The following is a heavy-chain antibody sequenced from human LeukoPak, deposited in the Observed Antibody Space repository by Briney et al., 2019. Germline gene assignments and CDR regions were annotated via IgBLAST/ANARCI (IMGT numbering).Heavy chain of an antibody. CDR3: AKDAGAGGDYFEINCFDP. V-gene: IGHV3-9*01. D-gene: IGHD4-17*01. J-gene: IGHJ5*02. Sequence: GGSLRLSCAASGFTFDDYAMHWVRHAPGKGVEWVSGISWNSGSIGYADSVKGRFTISRDTAKTSLYLQMNSLRAEDTALYYCAKDAGAGGDYFEINCFDPWGQGTLVTVSS. CDR1: GFTFDDYA. CDR2: ISWNSGSI.